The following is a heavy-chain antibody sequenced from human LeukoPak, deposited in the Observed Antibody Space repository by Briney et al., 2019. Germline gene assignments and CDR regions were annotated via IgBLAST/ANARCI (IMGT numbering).Heavy chain of an antibody. J-gene: IGHJ4*02. CDR2: MNPNSGNT. CDR3: ARSGKSLEWLLLPYFDY. V-gene: IGHV1-8*03. D-gene: IGHD3-3*01. CDR1: GYTFTSYD. Sequence: GASVKVSCKASGYTFTSYDINWVRQATGQGLEWMGWMNPNSGNTGYAQKFQGRVTITRNTSISTAYMELSSLRSEDTAVYYCARSGKSLEWLLLPYFDYWGQGTLVTVSS.